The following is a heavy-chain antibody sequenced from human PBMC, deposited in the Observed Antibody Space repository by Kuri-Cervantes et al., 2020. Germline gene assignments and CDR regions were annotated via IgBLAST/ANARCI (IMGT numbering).Heavy chain of an antibody. J-gene: IGHJ6*03. D-gene: IGHD3-22*01. CDR2: IIPIFGTA. V-gene: IGHV1-69*05. Sequence: SVKVSCKASGYTFTYRYLHWVRQAPGQGLEWMGGIIPIFGTANYAQKFQGRVTITTDESTSTAYMELSSLRSEDTAVYYCAKGAYDNSGYDYYHYYYMDVWGKGTTVTVSS. CDR1: GYTFTYRY. CDR3: AKGAYDNSGYDYYHYYYMDV.